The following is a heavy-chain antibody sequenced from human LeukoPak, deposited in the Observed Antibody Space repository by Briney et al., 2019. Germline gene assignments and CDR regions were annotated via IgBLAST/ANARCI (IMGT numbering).Heavy chain of an antibody. CDR2: INPNSGDT. CDR3: ARGSIVGATFDYFDY. D-gene: IGHD1-26*01. J-gene: IGHJ4*02. V-gene: IGHV1-2*02. CDR1: GYTFTGYF. Sequence: EASVKVSCKASGYTFTGYFMHWVRQAPGQGLEWMGWINPNSGDTNYAQKFQGRVTMTRDTSISTAYMDLSRLRSDDTAVYYCARGSIVGATFDYFDYWGQGTLVTVSS.